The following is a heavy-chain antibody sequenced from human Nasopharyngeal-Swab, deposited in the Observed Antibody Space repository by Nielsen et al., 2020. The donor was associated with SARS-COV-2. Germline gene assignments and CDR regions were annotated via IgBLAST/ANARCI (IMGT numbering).Heavy chain of an antibody. J-gene: IGHJ6*02. CDR2: ISWNSGSI. V-gene: IGHV3-9*01. D-gene: IGHD3-10*01. CDR3: AKDTFHYYGDYYGMDV. CDR1: GFTFDDYA. Sequence: SLKISCAASGFTFDDYAMHWVRQAPGKGLEWVSGISWNSGSIGYADSVKGRFTISRDNAKNSLYLQMNSPRAEDTALYYCAKDTFHYYGDYYGMDVWGQGTTVTVSS.